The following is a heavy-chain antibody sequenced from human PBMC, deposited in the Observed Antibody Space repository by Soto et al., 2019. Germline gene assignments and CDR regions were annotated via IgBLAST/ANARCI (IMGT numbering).Heavy chain of an antibody. D-gene: IGHD3-3*01. J-gene: IGHJ6*02. CDR2: ISAYNGNT. CDR1: GYTVTSYG. CDR3: ARDVPGITIFGVVIPRPYYGMDV. Sequence: GASVKVSCKASGYTVTSYGISWVRQAPGQGLEWMGWISAYNGNTNYAQKFQGRVTITADESTSTAYMELRSLRSEDTAVYYCARDVPGITIFGVVIPRPYYGMDVWGQGTTVTVSS. V-gene: IGHV1-18*01.